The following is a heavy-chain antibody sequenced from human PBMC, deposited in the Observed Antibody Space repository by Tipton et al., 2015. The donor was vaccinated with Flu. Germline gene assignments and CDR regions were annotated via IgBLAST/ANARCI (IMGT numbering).Heavy chain of an antibody. CDR3: ASCFGGYDSGSGWFDP. CDR1: GDSVGSDYF. CDR2: VYHSGTA. J-gene: IGHJ5*02. Sequence: TLSLTCSVSGDSVGSDYFWGWIRQSPGVGLEWIASVYHSGTAYYNPSLKRRLTISMDPSKNQFSLTLSSVTAADTAVYYCASCFGGYDSGSGWFDPWGQGTLVTVSS. V-gene: IGHV4-38-2*01. D-gene: IGHD3-22*01.